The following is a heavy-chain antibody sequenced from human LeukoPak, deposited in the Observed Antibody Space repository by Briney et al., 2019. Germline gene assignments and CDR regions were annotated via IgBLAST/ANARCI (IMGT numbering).Heavy chain of an antibody. CDR2: IYYSGST. D-gene: IGHD6-6*01. CDR1: GGSISSYY. V-gene: IGHV4-59*01. J-gene: IGHJ6*03. Sequence: PSETLSLTCTVSGGSISSYYWSWIRQPPGKGLEWIGYIYYSGSTNYNPSLKSRVTISVDTSKNQFSLKLSPVTAADTAVYYCAGTQYSSSAGYYYYMDVWGKGTTVTVSS. CDR3: AGTQYSSSAGYYYYMDV.